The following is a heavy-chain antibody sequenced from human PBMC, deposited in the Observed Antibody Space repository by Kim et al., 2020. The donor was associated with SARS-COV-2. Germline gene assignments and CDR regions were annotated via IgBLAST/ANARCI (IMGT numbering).Heavy chain of an antibody. CDR2: ISGSGGST. Sequence: GGSLRLSCAASGFTFSSYAMSWVRQAPGKGLEWVSAISGSGGSTYYADSVKGRFTISRDNSKNTLYLQMNSLRAEDTAVYYCARRTKSRLWFGELHFDYWGQGTLVTVSS. D-gene: IGHD3-10*01. CDR1: GFTFSSYA. J-gene: IGHJ4*02. V-gene: IGHV3-23*01. CDR3: ARRTKSRLWFGELHFDY.